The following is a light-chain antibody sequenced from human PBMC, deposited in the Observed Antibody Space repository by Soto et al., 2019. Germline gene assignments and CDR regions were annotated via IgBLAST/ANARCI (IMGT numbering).Light chain of an antibody. V-gene: IGKV3-11*01. CDR2: DAS. CDR3: QQRSNWPQLT. CDR1: QSVSIY. J-gene: IGKJ4*01. Sequence: PGERVNLSCRASQSVSIYLAWYQQKPGQAPRLLIYDASSRATGVPARFSGSGSGTDFTLTISSLEPEDFAVYYCQQRSNWPQLTFGGGTKVEIK.